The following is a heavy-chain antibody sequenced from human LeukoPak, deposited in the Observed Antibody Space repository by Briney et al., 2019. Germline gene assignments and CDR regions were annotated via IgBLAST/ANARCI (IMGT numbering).Heavy chain of an antibody. D-gene: IGHD3-10*01. CDR2: INHSGST. Sequence: PESLSLTCAVYGGSFSGYYWSWIRQPPGKGLEWIAEINHSGSTNYNPSLKSRVPISVDTHKHQFYLKLSSVTAADTAVYYCARGAPMGRGAPQPNWFDPWGQGTLVTV. CDR3: ARGAPMGRGAPQPNWFDP. J-gene: IGHJ5*02. V-gene: IGHV4-34*01. CDR1: GGSFSGYY.